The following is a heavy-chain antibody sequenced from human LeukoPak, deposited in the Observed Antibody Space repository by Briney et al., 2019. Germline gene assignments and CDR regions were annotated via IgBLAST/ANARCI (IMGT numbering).Heavy chain of an antibody. D-gene: IGHD3-10*01. J-gene: IGHJ4*02. CDR1: GGSISSGDSY. Sequence: SQTLSLTCSVSGGSISSGDSYWSWIRQPPGKGLEWIGYIYYSGAAYYNPSLKSRVTISIDASKNQFSLKLSSVTAADTAVYYCARLFGKSFDYWGQGTLVTVSS. CDR3: ARLFGKSFDY. V-gene: IGHV4-30-4*01. CDR2: IYYSGAA.